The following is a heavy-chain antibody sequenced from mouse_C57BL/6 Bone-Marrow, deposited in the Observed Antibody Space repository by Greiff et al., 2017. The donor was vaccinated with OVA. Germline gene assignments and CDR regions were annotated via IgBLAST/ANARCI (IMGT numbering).Heavy chain of an antibody. J-gene: IGHJ2*01. CDR3: AGEAAVAY. CDR1: GYSFTGYC. V-gene: IGHV1-31*01. Sequence: EVQLQQPGPELVKPGASVKMSCKASGYSFTGYCMHWVKQSPGNILDWIGYIYPSNGDSSYNQKFKGKATLTVDKSSSTAYMELRSLTSEDPAVYYCAGEAAVAYGGQGTALTVTA. CDR2: IYPSNGDS.